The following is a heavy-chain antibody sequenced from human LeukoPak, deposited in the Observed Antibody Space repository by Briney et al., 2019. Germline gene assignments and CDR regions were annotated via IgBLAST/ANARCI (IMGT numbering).Heavy chain of an antibody. CDR2: INWNGGST. CDR3: ARAAGLFSSSFDY. Sequence: GGSLRLSCAASGFTFDDHGMTWVRQVPGKGLEWVSGINWNGGSTGYADSVKGRFTISRDNAKNSLYLEVISLRAEDTALYYCARAAGLFSSSFDYWGQGTLVTVSS. D-gene: IGHD6-6*01. CDR1: GFTFDDHG. J-gene: IGHJ4*02. V-gene: IGHV3-20*04.